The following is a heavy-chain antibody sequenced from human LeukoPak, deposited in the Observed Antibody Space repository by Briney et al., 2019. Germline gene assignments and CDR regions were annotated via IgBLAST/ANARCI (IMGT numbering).Heavy chain of an antibody. CDR3: AKDRIAVAGTDFDY. Sequence: PGGSPRLSCAASGFTFSSYAMHWVRQAPGKGLEWVAVISYDGSNKYYADSVKGRFTISRDNSKNTLYLQMNSLRAEDTAVYYCAKDRIAVAGTDFDYWGQGTLVTVSS. CDR1: GFTFSSYA. J-gene: IGHJ4*02. CDR2: ISYDGSNK. V-gene: IGHV3-30-3*01. D-gene: IGHD6-19*01.